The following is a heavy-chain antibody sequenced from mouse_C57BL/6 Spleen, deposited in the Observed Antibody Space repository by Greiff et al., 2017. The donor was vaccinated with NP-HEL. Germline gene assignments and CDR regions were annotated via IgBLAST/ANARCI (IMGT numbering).Heavy chain of an antibody. V-gene: IGHV1-82*01. CDR2: IYPGDGDT. J-gene: IGHJ1*03. CDR3: ARRSNWDEYFDV. CDR1: GYAFSSSW. D-gene: IGHD4-1*01. Sequence: QVQLKESGPELVKPGASVKISCKASGYAFSSSWMNWVKQRPGKGLEWIGRIYPGDGDTNYNGKFKGKATLTADKSSSTAYMQLSSLTSEDSAVYFCARRSNWDEYFDVWGTGTTVTVSS.